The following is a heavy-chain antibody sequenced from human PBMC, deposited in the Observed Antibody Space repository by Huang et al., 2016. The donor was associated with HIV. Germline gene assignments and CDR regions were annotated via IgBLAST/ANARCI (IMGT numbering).Heavy chain of an antibody. CDR1: GGSISSSSYY. CDR2: SYYIGSP. D-gene: IGHD3-22*01. CDR3: ASLKGGSGYYYYFDY. V-gene: IGHV4-39*01. J-gene: IGHJ4*02. Sequence: QLQLQESGPGLVKPSETLSLTCTVSGGSISSSSYYWGWIRQPPGKGLEWFGSSYYIGSPYYPPSLKSRATISVDTSKNQFSLKLSSVTAADTAVYYCASLKGGSGYYYYFDYWGQGTLVTVSS.